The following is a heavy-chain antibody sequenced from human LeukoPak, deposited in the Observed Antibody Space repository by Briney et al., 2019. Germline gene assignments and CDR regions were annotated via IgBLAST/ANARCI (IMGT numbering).Heavy chain of an antibody. CDR1: GFTVSSNY. Sequence: PGGSLRLSCAASGFTVSSNYMSWVRQAPGKGLEWVSVIYSGGGTYYADSVKGRFTISRDNSKNTLYLQMNSLRAEDTAVYYCAKDGIVGATHFDYWGQGTLVTVSS. CDR2: IYSGGGT. J-gene: IGHJ4*02. CDR3: AKDGIVGATHFDY. D-gene: IGHD1-26*01. V-gene: IGHV3-53*01.